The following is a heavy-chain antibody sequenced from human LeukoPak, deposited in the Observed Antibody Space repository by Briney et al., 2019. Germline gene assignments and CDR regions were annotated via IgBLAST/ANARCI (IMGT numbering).Heavy chain of an antibody. CDR3: ARRGSSSPTGYSYYYMDV. J-gene: IGHJ6*03. V-gene: IGHV4-59*08. Sequence: SETLSLTCTVSGGSISSYYWSWIRQPPGKGLEWIGYIHYSGSTNYNPSLNSRGSMSVDTSKNQFSLKLPSVTAADTAVYYCARRGSSSPTGYSYYYMDVWGIGTTVTVSS. D-gene: IGHD6-6*01. CDR1: GGSISSYY. CDR2: IHYSGST.